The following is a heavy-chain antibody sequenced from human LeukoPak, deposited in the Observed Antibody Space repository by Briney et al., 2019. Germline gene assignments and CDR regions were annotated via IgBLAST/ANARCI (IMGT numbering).Heavy chain of an antibody. D-gene: IGHD3-22*01. CDR2: ISSSSSYI. CDR1: GFTFISYS. V-gene: IGHV3-21*01. J-gene: IGHJ4*02. Sequence: GGSLRLSCAASGFTFISYSMNWVRQAPGKGLEWVSSISSSSSYIYYADSVKGRFTISRDNAKNSLYLQMNSLRAEDTAVYYCARDVVEYYYDSSGYSCGQGTLVTVSS. CDR3: ARDVVEYYYDSSGYS.